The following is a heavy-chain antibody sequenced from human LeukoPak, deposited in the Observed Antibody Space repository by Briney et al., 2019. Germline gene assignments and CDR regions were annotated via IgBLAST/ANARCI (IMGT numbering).Heavy chain of an antibody. Sequence: GGSLRLSCAGSGFIVGDTHMTWVRQAPGKGLEWVSLVYSGITTHYADSVKGRFSISRDHSNNILYLQMNTLRAEVTAVYYCARLQGYSLGYQYFYYMDVWGAGTTVTVSS. J-gene: IGHJ6*03. V-gene: IGHV3-53*01. CDR2: VYSGITT. CDR1: GFIVGDTH. CDR3: ARLQGYSLGYQYFYYMDV. D-gene: IGHD5-18*01.